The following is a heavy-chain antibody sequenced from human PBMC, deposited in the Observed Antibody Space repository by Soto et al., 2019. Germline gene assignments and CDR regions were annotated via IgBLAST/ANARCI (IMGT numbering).Heavy chain of an antibody. J-gene: IGHJ4*02. Sequence: PGGSLRLSCSASVFTFSSYPMHWVRQASGKGLEYVSAVSPNGGGSFYADSVKGRFTISRDNSKNTLHLQMSSLRPEDTAVYYCAREAFQEPFFDYWGQGTLVTVSS. CDR2: VSPNGGGS. D-gene: IGHD1-26*01. CDR3: AREAFQEPFFDY. CDR1: VFTFSSYP. V-gene: IGHV3-64D*06.